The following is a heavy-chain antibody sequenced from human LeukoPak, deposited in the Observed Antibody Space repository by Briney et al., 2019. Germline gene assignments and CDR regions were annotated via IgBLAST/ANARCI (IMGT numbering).Heavy chain of an antibody. CDR3: AILNHPDGRVY. D-gene: IGHD5-24*01. J-gene: IGHJ4*02. CDR2: IYAGNSDT. CDR1: GYTFTTSW. Sequence: GESLRISCQGFGYTFTTSWIGWVRQLPGKGLEWMAIIYAGNSDTKYSPSYQVQVSISTDRSISTAYLQWSSLQASDTAIYFCAILNHPDGRVYWGQGTLVTVSS. V-gene: IGHV5-51*01.